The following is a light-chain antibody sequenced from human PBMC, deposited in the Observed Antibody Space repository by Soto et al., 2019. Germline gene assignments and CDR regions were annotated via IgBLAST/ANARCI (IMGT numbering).Light chain of an antibody. CDR1: QSAGNF. CDR2: YTS. CDR3: QQHNQWPIT. J-gene: IGKJ5*01. Sequence: EIVMTQSPATLSVSPGETASLSCRASQSAGNFLAWYQQKPGQAPRLLIYYTSTRATGIPARFSGSGSGTEFTLTINSLQSEDSAVYYCQQHNQWPITFGQGTQLEIK. V-gene: IGKV3D-15*01.